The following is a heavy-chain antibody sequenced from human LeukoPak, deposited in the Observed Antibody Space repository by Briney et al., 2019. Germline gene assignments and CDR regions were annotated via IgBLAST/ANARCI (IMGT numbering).Heavy chain of an antibody. CDR1: GFTVSSNY. Sequence: PGGSLRLSCAASGFTVSSNYMSWVRQAPGKGLEWVSVIYSGGSTYYADSVKGRFTISRDNSKNTLYLQMNSLRAEDTAVCYCARGPVYSGYDWDYWGQGTLVTVSS. D-gene: IGHD5-12*01. CDR3: ARGPVYSGYDWDY. J-gene: IGHJ4*02. V-gene: IGHV3-66*01. CDR2: IYSGGST.